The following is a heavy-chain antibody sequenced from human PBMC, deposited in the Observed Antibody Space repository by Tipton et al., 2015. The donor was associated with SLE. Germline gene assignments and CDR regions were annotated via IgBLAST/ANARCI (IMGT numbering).Heavy chain of an antibody. CDR1: GFTFSSYG. D-gene: IGHD5-12*01. CDR2: IWYDGSNK. Sequence: RSLRLSCAASGFTFSSYGMHWVRQAPGKGLEWVAVIWYDGSNKYYADSVKGRFTISRDNSKNTLYLQMNSLRAEDTAVYYCAKDPTSRADIVARRGDAFDIWGQGTMVTVSS. J-gene: IGHJ3*02. V-gene: IGHV3-33*06. CDR3: AKDPTSRADIVARRGDAFDI.